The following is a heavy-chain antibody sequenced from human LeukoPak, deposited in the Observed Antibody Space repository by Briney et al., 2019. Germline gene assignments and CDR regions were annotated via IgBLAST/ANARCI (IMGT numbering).Heavy chain of an antibody. D-gene: IGHD3-10*01. CDR1: GFTVSSNY. J-gene: IGHJ5*02. CDR3: ARDLYGSGIGS. CDR2: IYSGGTT. V-gene: IGHV3-53*01. Sequence: GGSLRLSCAASGFTVSSNYMSWVRQAPGKGLEWVSVIYSGGTTYYADSVKGGFTISRDNSKNTLYLQMNSLRAEDTAVYYCARDLYGSGIGSWGQGTLVTVSS.